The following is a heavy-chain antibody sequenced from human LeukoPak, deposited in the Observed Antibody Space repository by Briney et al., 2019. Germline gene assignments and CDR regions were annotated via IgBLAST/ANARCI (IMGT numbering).Heavy chain of an antibody. J-gene: IGHJ6*02. D-gene: IGHD2-15*01. V-gene: IGHV4-59*08. CDR1: GGSISSYY. CDR3: ARVGGGNYYYYGMDV. Sequence: PSETLSVTCTVSGGSISSYYWSWIRQPPGKGLEWIGYIYYCGSTNYNPSLKSRVTISVDTSKNQFSLRLSSVTAGDTAVYYCARVGGGNYYYYGMDVWGQGTTVTVSS. CDR2: IYYCGST.